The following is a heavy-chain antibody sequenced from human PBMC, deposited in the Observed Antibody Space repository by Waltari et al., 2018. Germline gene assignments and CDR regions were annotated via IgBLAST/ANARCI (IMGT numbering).Heavy chain of an antibody. CDR3: ARAGWGNIVVVPAAFDY. CDR2: INAGNGNT. Sequence: QVQLVQSGAEVKKPGASVKVSCKASGYTFTSYAMHWVRQAPGQRLEWMGWINAGNGNTKYSQECQGRVTITRDTSASTAYMELSSLRSEDMAVYYCARAGWGNIVVVPAAFDYWGQGTLVTVSS. J-gene: IGHJ4*02. V-gene: IGHV1-3*03. D-gene: IGHD2-2*01. CDR1: GYTFTSYA.